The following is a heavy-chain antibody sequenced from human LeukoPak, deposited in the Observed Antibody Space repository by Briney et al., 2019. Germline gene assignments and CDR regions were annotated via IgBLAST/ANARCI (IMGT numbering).Heavy chain of an antibody. V-gene: IGHV4-34*01. J-gene: IGHJ5*02. CDR1: GGSFSDYY. Sequence: SETLSLTCAVYGGSFSDYYWSWIRQPPGKGLEWIGEINHSGSTNYNPSLKSRVTISVDTSKNQFSLKLSSVTAADTAVYYCARVRGLRLRFWFDPWGQGTLVTVSS. CDR3: ARVRGLRLRFWFDP. CDR2: INHSGST. D-gene: IGHD5-12*01.